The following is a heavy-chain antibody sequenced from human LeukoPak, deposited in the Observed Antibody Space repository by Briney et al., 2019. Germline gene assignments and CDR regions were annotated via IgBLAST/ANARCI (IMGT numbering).Heavy chain of an antibody. V-gene: IGHV4-30-2*01. CDR3: AYGSGSYYIGN. CDR2: FYHSGSA. D-gene: IGHD3-10*01. Sequence: SQTLSLTCTVSGGSISSGGYSWSWIRQPPGKGLECIAFFYHSGSAYYNPSLKSRLAISVDRSKNQFSLKLSSVTAADTAVYYCAYGSGSYYIGNWGQGTLVTVSS. J-gene: IGHJ4*02. CDR1: GGSISSGGYS.